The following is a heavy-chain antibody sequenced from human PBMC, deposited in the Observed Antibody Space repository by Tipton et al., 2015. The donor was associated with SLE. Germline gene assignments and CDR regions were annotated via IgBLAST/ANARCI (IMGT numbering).Heavy chain of an antibody. J-gene: IGHJ4*02. CDR2: VFYDGTT. CDR1: GGSIRPSY. Sequence: TLSLTCTVFGGSIRPSYWSWIRQPPGQGLQWIGDVFYDGTTRYSPSLKSRVTISADTSKNQFSLRLISVTAADTAIYYCARDWAGSNWPWGQGTLVTVSS. CDR3: ARDWAGSNWP. D-gene: IGHD6-13*01. V-gene: IGHV4-59*12.